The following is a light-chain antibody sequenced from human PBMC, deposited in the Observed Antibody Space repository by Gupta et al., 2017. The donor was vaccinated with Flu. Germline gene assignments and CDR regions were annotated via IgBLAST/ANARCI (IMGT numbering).Light chain of an antibody. CDR1: EGRRHSNVYNI. J-gene: IGKJ1*01. CDR2: LGS. Sequence: VTTVDPASHSCSPSEGRRHSNVYNILAWYPQKPAHSPQLLIYLGSKRSCGVPDRFSGSGXCTXFTLNIXRVEAEDVGVYYSGQKLQTPWSLGXGTKVESK. V-gene: IGKV2-28*01. CDR3: GQKLQTPWS.